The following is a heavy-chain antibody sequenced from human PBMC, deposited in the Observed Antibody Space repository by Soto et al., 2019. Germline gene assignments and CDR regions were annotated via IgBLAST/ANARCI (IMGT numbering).Heavy chain of an antibody. Sequence: PGGSLRLSCAASGFILSYYQMNWVRQAPGKGLEWIIYFSESDNTTFYADSVKGRFTISRDNAKNSLYLQMNSLRAEDSAVYYCARFDYDSDYYYGMDVWDQGTTVTVSS. V-gene: IGHV3-48*03. D-gene: IGHD4-17*01. CDR3: ARFDYDSDYYYGMDV. J-gene: IGHJ6*02. CDR1: GFILSYYQ. CDR2: FSESDNTT.